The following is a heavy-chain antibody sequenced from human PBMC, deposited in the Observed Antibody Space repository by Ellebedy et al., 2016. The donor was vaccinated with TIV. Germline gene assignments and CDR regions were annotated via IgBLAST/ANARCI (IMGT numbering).Heavy chain of an antibody. Sequence: SEILSLTXTVSSGSISGYYWNWIRQPPGKGLEWIGYMYDSEHIDYNPSLRSRVTLSIDTSKNQFSLKLSSVTAADTAVYYCARSKKGDSSGWYFWFDPWGQGTLVTVSS. V-gene: IGHV4-59*01. CDR3: ARSKKGDSSGWYFWFDP. D-gene: IGHD6-19*01. J-gene: IGHJ5*02. CDR1: SGSISGYY. CDR2: MYDSEHI.